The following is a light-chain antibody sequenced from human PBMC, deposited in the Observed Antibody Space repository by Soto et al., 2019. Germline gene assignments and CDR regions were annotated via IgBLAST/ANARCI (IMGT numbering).Light chain of an antibody. V-gene: IGKV1-5*01. CDR3: QQYNSYWT. CDR2: DAS. J-gene: IGKJ1*01. CDR1: QSISSW. Sequence: DIPLTQSPSTLSASLGYRDTISCRASQSISSWLAWYQQKPGKAPKLLIYDASSLESGVPSRFSGSGSGTEFTLTISSLQPDDFATYYCQQYNSYWTFGQGTKVDI.